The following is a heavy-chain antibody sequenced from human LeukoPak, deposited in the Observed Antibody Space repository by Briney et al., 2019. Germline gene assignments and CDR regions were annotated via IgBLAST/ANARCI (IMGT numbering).Heavy chain of an antibody. CDR3: AKDLGYCSSTTCYGFDY. CDR1: GFTFSSYA. V-gene: IGHV3-23*01. CDR2: ISGGGATT. Sequence: GGSLRLSCAASGFTFSSYAMSWVRQAPGKGLEWPSSISGGGATTYYADSVKGRFTISRDNSKSTLYLQMNSLRAEDTAFYYCAKDLGYCSSTTCYGFDYWGQGTLVTVSS. J-gene: IGHJ4*02. D-gene: IGHD2-2*01.